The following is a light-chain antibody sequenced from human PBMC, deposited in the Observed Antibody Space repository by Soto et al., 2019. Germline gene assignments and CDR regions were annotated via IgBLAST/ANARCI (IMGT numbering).Light chain of an antibody. CDR2: GAS. CDR1: QSVSSSY. J-gene: IGKJ4*01. CDR3: QQYGCPSTLSLT. V-gene: IGKV3-20*01. Sequence: EIVLTQSPGTLSLSPGERATLSCRASQSVSSSYLAWYQQKPGQAPRLLIYGASSRATGIPDRFSGSGSGTDFSLTISRLEPEDFAVYYCQQYGCPSTLSLTFGGGTKVEIK.